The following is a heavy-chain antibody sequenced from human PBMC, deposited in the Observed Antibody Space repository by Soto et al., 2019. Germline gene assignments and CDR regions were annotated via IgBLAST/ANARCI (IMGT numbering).Heavy chain of an antibody. D-gene: IGHD6-6*01. CDR2: IYYSGST. CDR1: GGSISSGGYY. J-gene: IGHJ4*02. CDR3: ARDRGSSSSVGYFDY. Sequence: SETLSLTCTVPGGSISSGGYYWSWIRQHPGKGLEWIGYIYYSGSTYYNPSLKSRVTISVDTSKNQFSLKLSSVTAADTAVYYCARDRGSSSSVGYFDYWGQGTLVTVSS. V-gene: IGHV4-31*03.